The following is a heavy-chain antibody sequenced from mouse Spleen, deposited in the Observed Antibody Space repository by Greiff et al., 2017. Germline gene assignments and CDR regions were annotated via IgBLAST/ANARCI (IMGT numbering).Heavy chain of an antibody. D-gene: IGHD4-1*01. J-gene: IGHJ3*01. V-gene: IGHV1-31*01. Sequence: EVKLMESGPELVKPGASVKISCKASGYSFTGYYMHWVKQSHGNILDWIGYIYPYNGVSSYNQKFKGKATLTVDKSSSTAYMELRSLTSEDSAVYYCARGETGRGFAYWGQGTLVTVSA. CDR2: IYPYNGVS. CDR3: ARGETGRGFAY. CDR1: GYSFTGYY.